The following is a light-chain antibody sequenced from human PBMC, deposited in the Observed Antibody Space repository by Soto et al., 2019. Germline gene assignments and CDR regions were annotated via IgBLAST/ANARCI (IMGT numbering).Light chain of an antibody. CDR1: SSDVGGYNY. CDR3: SSYTGNSVYV. J-gene: IGLJ1*01. Sequence: QSVLTQPASVSGSPGQSITISCTGTSSDVGGYNYVSWYQQHPGRAPKLMIYEVSNWPSGVSDRFSGSKSGNTASLTISGLQAEDEADYYCSSYTGNSVYVFGTGTKVTVL. V-gene: IGLV2-14*01. CDR2: EVS.